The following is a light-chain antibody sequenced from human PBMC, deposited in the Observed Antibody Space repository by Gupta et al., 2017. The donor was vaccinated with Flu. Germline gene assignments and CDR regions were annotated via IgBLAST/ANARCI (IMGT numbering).Light chain of an antibody. J-gene: IGLJ3*02. CDR1: SSNIGSNI. CDR3: AAWDDSLNGRV. CDR2: SNN. Sequence: QSVLTPPPSASGTPGPRVTISCSGSSSNIGSNIVNWYQQFPGTAPKLLIYSNNQRPSGVPDRFSGSKSGTSASLAISGLQSEDEADYYCAAWDDSLNGRVFGGGTKLTVL. V-gene: IGLV1-44*01.